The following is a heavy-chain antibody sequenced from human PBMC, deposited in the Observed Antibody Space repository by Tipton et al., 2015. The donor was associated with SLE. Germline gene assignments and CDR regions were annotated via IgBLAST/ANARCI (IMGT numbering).Heavy chain of an antibody. CDR1: GGSISSYY. V-gene: IGHV4-4*07. D-gene: IGHD5-12*01. J-gene: IGHJ4*02. CDR3: ARDPLGRGYSGYDYL. CDR2: IYTSGST. Sequence: TLSLTCTVSGGSISSYYWSWIRQPAGKGLEWIGRIYTSGSTNYNPSLKSRVTISVDTSKNQFSLKLSSVTAADTAVYYCARDPLGRGYSGYDYLWGQGTLVTVSS.